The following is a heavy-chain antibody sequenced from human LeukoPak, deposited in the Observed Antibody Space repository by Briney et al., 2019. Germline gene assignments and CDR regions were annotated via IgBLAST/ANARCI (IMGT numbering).Heavy chain of an antibody. CDR2: ISGRGGST. V-gene: IGHV3-23*01. CDR3: AKARDYSTIWAATFDC. CDR1: GFTFISYA. J-gene: IGHJ4*02. Sequence: PGGSLRLSCAASGFTFISYAMSWVRQAPGKWLEWVSAISGRGGSTYYADSVKGRFTISRDNSNNTLYLQMNSPRAEDTALYYCAKARDYSTIWAATFDCWGQGTLVTVSS. D-gene: IGHD6-13*01.